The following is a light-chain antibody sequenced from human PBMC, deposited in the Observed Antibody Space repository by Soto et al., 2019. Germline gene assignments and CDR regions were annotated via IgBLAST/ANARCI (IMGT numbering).Light chain of an antibody. Sequence: DIVLTQSPGTLSLSPVERATLSCRASQSVSNFYLAWYQQNPGQAPRLLIYDASTRATGIPDRFSGSGSGTDFTLTISRLEPEDFAVYYCQHYGSSRTCGQGTKVDIK. CDR1: QSVSNFY. J-gene: IGKJ1*01. CDR3: QHYGSSRT. CDR2: DAS. V-gene: IGKV3-20*01.